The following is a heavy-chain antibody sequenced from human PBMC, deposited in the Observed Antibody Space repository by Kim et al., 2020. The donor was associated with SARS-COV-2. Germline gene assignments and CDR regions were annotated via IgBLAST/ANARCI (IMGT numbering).Heavy chain of an antibody. CDR3: AKDKKGGAVASVY. CDR2: IWYDGSNK. Sequence: GGSLRLSCAASGFTFSSYGMHWVRQAPGKGLEWVAVIWYDGSNKYYADSVKGRFTISRDNSKNTLYLQMNSLRAEDTAVYYCAKDKKGGAVASVYWGQGTLVTVSS. J-gene: IGHJ4*02. D-gene: IGHD6-19*01. CDR1: GFTFSSYG. V-gene: IGHV3-33*06.